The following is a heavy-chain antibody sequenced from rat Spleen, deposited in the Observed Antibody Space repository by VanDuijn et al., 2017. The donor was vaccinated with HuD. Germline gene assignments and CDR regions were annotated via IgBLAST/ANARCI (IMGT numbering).Heavy chain of an antibody. CDR2: ISIGGGNT. CDR1: GFTFSYHY. V-gene: IGHV5-25*01. D-gene: IGHD1-4*01. CDR3: TTEQLPGYNGILFDY. Sequence: EVQLVESGGGLVQPGRSMKLSCTASGFTFSYHYMAWVRQAPAKGLEWVASISIGGGNTYYRDSVKGRFTISRDNAKSTLYLQMDSLRSEDTATYYCTTEQLPGYNGILFDYWGQGVMVTVSS. J-gene: IGHJ2*01.